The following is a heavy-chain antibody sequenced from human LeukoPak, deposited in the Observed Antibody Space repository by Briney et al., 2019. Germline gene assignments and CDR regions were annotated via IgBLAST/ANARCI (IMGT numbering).Heavy chain of an antibody. V-gene: IGHV3-23*01. CDR2: ISGSGGST. Sequence: GGSLRLSCAASGFTFSSYAMSWVRQAPGKGLEWVSAISGSGGSTYYADSVKGRFTISRDNSKNTLYLQMNSLRAEDTAVYYCAKDPDYLSSVAGREGFDYWGQGTLVTVSS. J-gene: IGHJ4*02. CDR3: AKDPDYLSSVAGREGFDY. CDR1: GFTFSSYA. D-gene: IGHD6-19*01.